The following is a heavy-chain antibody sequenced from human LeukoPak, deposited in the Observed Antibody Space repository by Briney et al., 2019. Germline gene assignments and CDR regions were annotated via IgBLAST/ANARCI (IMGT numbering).Heavy chain of an antibody. CDR2: INHSGST. CDR1: GGSFSGYY. V-gene: IGHV4-34*01. CDR3: ARDPYWAFDI. Sequence: SETLSLTCAVYGGSFSGYYWNWIRQPPGKGLEWIGEINHSGSTNYNPSLKSRVTISVDTSKNQFSLKLSSVTAADMAVYYCARDPYWAFDIWGQGTMVTVSS. D-gene: IGHD2-15*01. J-gene: IGHJ3*02.